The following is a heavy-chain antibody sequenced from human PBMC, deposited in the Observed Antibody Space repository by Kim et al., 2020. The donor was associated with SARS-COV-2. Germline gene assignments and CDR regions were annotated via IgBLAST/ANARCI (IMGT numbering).Heavy chain of an antibody. CDR3: ARGGAVAGTDY. Sequence: IYYADSVKGRFTISRDNAKNSLYLQMNSLRAEDTAVFYCARGGAVAGTDYWGQGTLVTVSS. V-gene: IGHV3-11*04. J-gene: IGHJ4*02. CDR2: I. D-gene: IGHD6-19*01.